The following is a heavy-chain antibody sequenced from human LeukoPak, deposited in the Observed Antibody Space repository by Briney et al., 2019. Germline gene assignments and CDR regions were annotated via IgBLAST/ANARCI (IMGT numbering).Heavy chain of an antibody. D-gene: IGHD7-27*01. CDR3: ARIITGDLDY. V-gene: IGHV3-66*01. CDR2: FYSGGST. Sequence: PGGSLRLCCAASGFTVTSNYMSWVRQAPGKGLEWVSVFYSGGSTRYADSVKGRFIISRDNSKNTLYLQMNSLRPEDTAVYYCARIITGDLDYWGQGTLVTVSS. J-gene: IGHJ4*02. CDR1: GFTVTSNY.